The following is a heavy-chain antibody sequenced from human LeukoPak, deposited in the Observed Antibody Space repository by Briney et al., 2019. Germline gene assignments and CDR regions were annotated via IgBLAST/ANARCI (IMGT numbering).Heavy chain of an antibody. V-gene: IGHV4-61*01. CDR1: GGSVSSGSYY. J-gene: IGHJ6*02. CDR3: ARGSMQQLALKYYYYGMDV. Sequence: SETLSLTCTVSGGSVSSGSYYWSWIRQPPGKGLEWIGYIYYSGSTNYNPSLKSRVTISVDTSKNQFSLKLSSVTAADTAVYYCARGSMQQLALKYYYYGMDVWGQGTTVTVSS. D-gene: IGHD6-13*01. CDR2: IYYSGST.